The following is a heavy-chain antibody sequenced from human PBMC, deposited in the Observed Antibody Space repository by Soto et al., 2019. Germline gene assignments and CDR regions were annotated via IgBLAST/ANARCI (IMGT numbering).Heavy chain of an antibody. CDR3: AIRGYYSETLFAY. CDR1: GFTFSGYA. V-gene: IGHV3-23*01. J-gene: IGHJ4*02. CDR2: ITKSGGAT. Sequence: GGSLRLSCAASGFTFSGYAMSWARQAPGKGLEWVSSITKSGGATYYADSVKGRFTISRDNSKNTLYLQLNSLRADDTAVYYCAIRGYYSETLFAYWGQGTLVTVSS. D-gene: IGHD3-22*01.